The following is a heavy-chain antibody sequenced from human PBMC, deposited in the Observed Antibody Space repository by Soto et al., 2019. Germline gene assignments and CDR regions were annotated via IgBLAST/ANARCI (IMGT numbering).Heavy chain of an antibody. Sequence: GESLKISCKGSGYSFTSYWIGWVRQMPGKGLEWMGIIYPGDSDTRYSPSFQGQVTISADKSISTAYLQWSSLKASDTAMYYCARSIWYSSGWDSAGPWGQGTLVTVSS. CDR1: GYSFTSYW. D-gene: IGHD6-19*01. J-gene: IGHJ5*02. CDR2: IYPGDSDT. CDR3: ARSIWYSSGWDSAGP. V-gene: IGHV5-51*01.